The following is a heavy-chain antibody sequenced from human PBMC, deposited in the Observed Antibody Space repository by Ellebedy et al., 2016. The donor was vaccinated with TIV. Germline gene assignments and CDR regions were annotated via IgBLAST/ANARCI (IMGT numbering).Heavy chain of an antibody. CDR2: IYPGDSDT. V-gene: IGHV5-51*01. D-gene: IGHD2-2*03. CDR3: ARPGYCGSSTCPTDY. J-gene: IGHJ4*02. CDR1: GYSFTSYW. Sequence: PGGSLRLSCKGSGYSFTSYWIGWVRQMPGKGLEWMGIIYPGDSDTRYSPSFQGQVTISADKSISTAYLQWSSLKASDTAMYYCARPGYCGSSTCPTDYWGQGTLVTVSS.